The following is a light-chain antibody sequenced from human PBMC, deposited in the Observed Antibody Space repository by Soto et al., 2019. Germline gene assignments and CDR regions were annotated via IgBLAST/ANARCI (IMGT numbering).Light chain of an antibody. V-gene: IGKV4-1*01. CDR1: QSVLLRSNSRNY. J-gene: IGKJ1*01. CDR2: WAS. CDR3: HVYYHDLWT. Sequence: DNVITHFPYCPAVSKRKRVNINCKARQSVLLRSNSRNYLSWYQQKSGQPPKLLIKWASTRESGVPDRFSGSGSGTDFTLTIISLQAEDVATYYCHVYYHDLWTFCHVTNVDIK.